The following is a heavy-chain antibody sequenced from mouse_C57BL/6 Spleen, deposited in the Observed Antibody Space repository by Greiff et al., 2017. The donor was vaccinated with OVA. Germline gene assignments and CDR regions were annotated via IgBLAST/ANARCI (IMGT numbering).Heavy chain of an antibody. J-gene: IGHJ3*01. Sequence: EVKLMESGGGLVKPGGSLKLSCAASGFTFSSYAMSWVRQTPEKRLEWVATISDGGSYTYYPDNVQGRFTISRDNAKNNLYLQMSHLKSEDTAMYDCARSPAWFAYWGQGTLVTVSA. V-gene: IGHV5-4*03. CDR3: ARSPAWFAY. CDR1: GFTFSSYA. CDR2: ISDGGSYT.